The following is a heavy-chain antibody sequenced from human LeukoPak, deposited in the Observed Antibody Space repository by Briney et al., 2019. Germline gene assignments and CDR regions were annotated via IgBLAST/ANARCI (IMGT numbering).Heavy chain of an antibody. CDR1: GFTFSSYA. V-gene: IGHV3-23*01. D-gene: IGHD6-13*01. CDR3: AKFTYSSGWSPDAFDI. J-gene: IGHJ3*02. CDR2: ISGSGGST. Sequence: GGSLRLSCAASGFTFSSYAMSWVRQAPGKGLEWVSAISGSGGSTYYADSVKGRFTISRDNSKNTLYLQMNSLRAEDTAVYYCAKFTYSSGWSPDAFDIWGQGTMVTVSS.